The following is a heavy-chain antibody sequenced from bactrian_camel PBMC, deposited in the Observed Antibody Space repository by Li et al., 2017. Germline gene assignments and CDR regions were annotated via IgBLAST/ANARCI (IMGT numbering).Heavy chain of an antibody. D-gene: IGHD3*01. CDR3: ATDFRFQGEYNY. Sequence: QVQLVESGGGLVQPGGSLRLSCAASGFAFSTSFMSWVRQAPGKGLEWVSSISRDGSNAYYADSVKGRFTISRDNDKNTVYVQMNNLKSEDTALYYCATDFRFQGEYNYWGQGTQVTVS. CDR1: GFAFSTSF. V-gene: IGHV3-2*01. J-gene: IGHJ4*01. CDR2: ISRDGSNA.